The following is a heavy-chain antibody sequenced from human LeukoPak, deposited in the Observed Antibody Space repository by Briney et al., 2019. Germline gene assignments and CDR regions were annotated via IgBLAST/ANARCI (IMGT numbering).Heavy chain of an antibody. CDR3: ARGAWPNPSSSLQFDY. D-gene: IGHD6-13*01. J-gene: IGHJ4*02. CDR2: INAGNGNT. Sequence: AASVKVSCKASGYTFTSYAMHWVRQAPGQRLEWTGWINAGNGNTKYSQKFQGRVTITRDTSASTAYMELSSLRSEDTAVYYCARGAWPNPSSSLQFDYWGQGTLVTVSS. CDR1: GYTFTSYA. V-gene: IGHV1-3*01.